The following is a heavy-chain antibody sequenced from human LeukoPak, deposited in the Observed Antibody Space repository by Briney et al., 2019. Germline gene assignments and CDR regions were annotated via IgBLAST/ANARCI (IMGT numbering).Heavy chain of an antibody. D-gene: IGHD1-14*01. J-gene: IGHJ4*02. CDR3: AREVRYYYDY. Sequence: GGSLRLSCAAPGFTFSSYAMHWVRQAPGKGLEWVAVISYDGSNKYYADSVKGRFTISRDNSKNTLYLQMNSLRAEDTAVYYCAREVRYYYDYWGQGTLVTVSS. CDR1: GFTFSSYA. V-gene: IGHV3-30-3*01. CDR2: ISYDGSNK.